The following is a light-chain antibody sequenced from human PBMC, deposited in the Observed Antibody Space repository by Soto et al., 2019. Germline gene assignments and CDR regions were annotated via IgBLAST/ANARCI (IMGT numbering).Light chain of an antibody. V-gene: IGLV2-14*01. CDR3: SSYTSSSTYV. CDR1: SSDVGGYNY. Sequence: QSALTQPASVSGSPGQSITISCTGTSSDVGGYNYVSWYQQHPGKAPKLMIYEVSNRPSGVSNRFSGSKSGNTASLTISGLQAEDDADYYCSSYTSSSTYVFGTWTKLTVL. CDR2: EVS. J-gene: IGLJ1*01.